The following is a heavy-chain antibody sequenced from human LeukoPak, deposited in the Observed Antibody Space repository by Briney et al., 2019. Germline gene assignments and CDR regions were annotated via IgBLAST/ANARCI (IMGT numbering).Heavy chain of an antibody. V-gene: IGHV4-59*01. Sequence: SETLSLTCTVSGGSISSYYWSWIRQPLGKGLEWIGYIYYSGSTNYNPSLKSRVTISVDTSKNQFSLKLSSVTAADTAVYYCARVGNWNDGWFDPWGQGTLVTVSS. CDR3: ARVGNWNDGWFDP. CDR2: IYYSGST. CDR1: GGSISSYY. J-gene: IGHJ5*02. D-gene: IGHD1-20*01.